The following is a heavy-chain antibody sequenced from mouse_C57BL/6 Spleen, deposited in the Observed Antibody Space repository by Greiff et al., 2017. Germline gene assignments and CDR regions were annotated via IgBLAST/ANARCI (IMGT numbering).Heavy chain of an antibody. CDR2: INPNNGTT. Sequence: VQLMQSGPELVKPGASVKLSCKASGYSFTDYNMNWVKQSNGKSLEWIGVINPNNGTTSYNQTFKGKATLTVDQAYSTAYMQLNSLTSENSAVYYCARLDCDVPSFDYWGQGTTLTVSS. V-gene: IGHV1-39*01. D-gene: IGHD2-13*01. J-gene: IGHJ2*01. CDR1: GYSFTDYN. CDR3: ARLDCDVPSFDY.